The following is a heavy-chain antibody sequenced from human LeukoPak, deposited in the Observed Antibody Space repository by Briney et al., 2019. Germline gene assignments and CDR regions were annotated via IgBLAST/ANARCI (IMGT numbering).Heavy chain of an antibody. D-gene: IGHD2-15*01. J-gene: IGHJ4*02. V-gene: IGHV4-34*01. CDR1: GGSFSDYY. CDR3: ARGVRHRHCSGGSCYPEFDY. Sequence: SETLSLTCAVYGGSFSDYYWSWIRQPPGKGLEWIGEINHSGSTNYNPSLKSRVTISVDTSKNQFSLKLSSVTAADTAVYYCARGVRHRHCSGGSCYPEFDYWGQGTLVTVSS. CDR2: INHSGST.